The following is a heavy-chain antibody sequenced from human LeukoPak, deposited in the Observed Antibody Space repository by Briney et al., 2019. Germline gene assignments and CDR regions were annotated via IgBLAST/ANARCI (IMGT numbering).Heavy chain of an antibody. J-gene: IGHJ4*02. V-gene: IGHV1-69*02. CDR2: LIPIIGIP. D-gene: IGHD1-14*01. CDR1: GGIFTNYI. Sequence: SVKVSCKTSGGIFTNYIIFWVRQAPGQGLEWMGTLIPIIGIPNYAQKFQGRVTITADKSTTTAFMELSGLTSEDTAVYYCSSRPEEAAPDYWGQGTLVTVSA. CDR3: SSRPEEAAPDY.